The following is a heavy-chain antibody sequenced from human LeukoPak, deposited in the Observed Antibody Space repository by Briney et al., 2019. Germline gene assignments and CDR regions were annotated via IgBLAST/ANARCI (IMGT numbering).Heavy chain of an antibody. D-gene: IGHD6-6*01. Sequence: SETLSLTCTVSGGSISSSSYYWGWIRQPPGKGLEWIGSIYYSGSTYYNPSLKSRVTISVDTSKNQFSLKLNSVTAADTAVYYCARLQLVVVAAFDIWGQGTMVTVSS. CDR2: IYYSGST. CDR1: GGSISSSSYY. CDR3: ARLQLVVVAAFDI. V-gene: IGHV4-39*01. J-gene: IGHJ3*02.